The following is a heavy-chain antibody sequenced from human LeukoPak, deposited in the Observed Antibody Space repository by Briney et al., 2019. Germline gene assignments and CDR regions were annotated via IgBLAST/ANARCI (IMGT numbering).Heavy chain of an antibody. Sequence: GGSLRLSCAASGLTFSSYSMNWVRQAPGKGLEWVSVISGSGGNTVYADSVKGRFTISRDNSKNTLYLQMNSLRAEDTAAYYCAKPSVSGTGRSWFDAWGQGTLVTVSS. V-gene: IGHV3-23*01. CDR3: AKPSVSGTGRSWFDA. CDR2: ISGSGGNT. CDR1: GLTFSSYS. J-gene: IGHJ5*02. D-gene: IGHD6-19*01.